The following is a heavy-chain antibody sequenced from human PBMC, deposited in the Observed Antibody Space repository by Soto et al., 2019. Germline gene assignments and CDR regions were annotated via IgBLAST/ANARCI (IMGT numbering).Heavy chain of an antibody. Sequence: GESLKISCKTSGYNFSAFWIHWVRQMPGKGLEWLGKIDPSDSYTNYSPSFEGHITISTDNSITTAYLQWSSLRASDTALYFCARVYKNWFDSWAQGTMVTVSS. CDR2: IDPSDSYT. CDR1: GYNFSAFW. V-gene: IGHV5-10-1*01. D-gene: IGHD1-1*01. CDR3: ARVYKNWFDS. J-gene: IGHJ5*01.